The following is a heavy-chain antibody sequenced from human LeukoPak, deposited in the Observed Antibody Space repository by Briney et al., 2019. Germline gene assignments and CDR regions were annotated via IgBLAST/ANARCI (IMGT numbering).Heavy chain of an antibody. J-gene: IGHJ3*02. Sequence: GSVKVSCKASGYTFTSYYMHWVRQAPGQGLEWMGIINPSGGSTSYAQKFQGRVTMTRDTSTSTVYMELSSLRSEDTAVYYCARTLPSGWDSSGYLPARAFDIWGQGTMVTVSS. V-gene: IGHV1-46*01. CDR1: GYTFTSYY. CDR2: INPSGGST. CDR3: ARTLPSGWDSSGYLPARAFDI. D-gene: IGHD3-22*01.